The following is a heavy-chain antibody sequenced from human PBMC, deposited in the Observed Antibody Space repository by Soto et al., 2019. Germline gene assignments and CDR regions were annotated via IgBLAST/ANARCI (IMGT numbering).Heavy chain of an antibody. V-gene: IGHV1-46*01. Sequence: GASVKVSCKASGYTFTSYYMHWVRQAPGQGLEWMGIINPSGGSTSYAQKFQGRVTMTRDTSTSTVYMELSSLRSEDTAVYYCARVSVQSSSTQLDFDYWGQGTLVTVSS. CDR3: ARVSVQSSSTQLDFDY. J-gene: IGHJ4*02. D-gene: IGHD6-6*01. CDR1: GYTFTSYY. CDR2: INPSGGST.